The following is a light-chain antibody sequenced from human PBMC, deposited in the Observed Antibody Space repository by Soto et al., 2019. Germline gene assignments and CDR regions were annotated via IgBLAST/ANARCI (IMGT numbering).Light chain of an antibody. J-gene: IGLJ2*01. CDR2: GNS. V-gene: IGLV1-40*01. CDR3: QSYDSSPGTV. Sequence: QSVLTQPPSVSGAPGQRVTISCTGSSSNIGAGYDVHWYQQLPGTAPKLLIYGNSNRPSWVPDRFSGSKSGTSASLAITGLQAEDEADYYCQSYDSSPGTVFGGGTQLTVL. CDR1: SSNIGAGYD.